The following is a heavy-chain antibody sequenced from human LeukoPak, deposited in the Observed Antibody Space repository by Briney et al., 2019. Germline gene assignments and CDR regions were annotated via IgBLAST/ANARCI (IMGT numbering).Heavy chain of an antibody. CDR1: GFTFSSYA. D-gene: IGHD5-18*01. CDR3: AKLPGGYGYFFDY. J-gene: IGHJ4*02. V-gene: IGHV3-30*04. Sequence: PGGSLRLSCAASGFTFSSYAMHWVRQAPGKGLEWVAVISYDGSNKYYADSVKGRFTISRDNSKNTLYLQMNSLRAEDTAVYYCAKLPGGYGYFFDYWGQGTLVTVSS. CDR2: ISYDGSNK.